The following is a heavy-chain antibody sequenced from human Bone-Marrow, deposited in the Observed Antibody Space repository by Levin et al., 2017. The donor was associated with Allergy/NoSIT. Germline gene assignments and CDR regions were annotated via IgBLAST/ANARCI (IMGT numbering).Heavy chain of an antibody. Sequence: GGSLRLSCTTSGFTFSSSGMHWVRQAPGKGLEWVAFIWSDGTQTYYADSVKGRFTISRDNSKNTLYLQMNTLSAEDTAVYYCARERDLHFDYWSQGSLVTVSA. J-gene: IGHJ4*02. V-gene: IGHV3-33*01. CDR1: GFTFSSSG. CDR2: IWSDGTQT. CDR3: ARERDLHFDY.